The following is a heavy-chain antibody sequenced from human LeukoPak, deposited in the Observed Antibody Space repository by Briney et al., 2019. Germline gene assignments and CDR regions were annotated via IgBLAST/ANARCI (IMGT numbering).Heavy chain of an antibody. CDR3: VPGGETSGYCSGGSCSRTEYFDY. V-gene: IGHV1-2*02. CDR2: INPNSGGT. J-gene: IGHJ4*02. D-gene: IGHD2-15*01. CDR1: GYTFTGYY. Sequence: ASVKVSCKTSGYTFTGYYMYWLRQAPGQGLEWMGWINPNSGGTNYAQKFQGRVTMTRDTSISTVYMELSRLRFDDTAVYYCVPGGETSGYCSGGSCSRTEYFDYWGQGTLVIVS.